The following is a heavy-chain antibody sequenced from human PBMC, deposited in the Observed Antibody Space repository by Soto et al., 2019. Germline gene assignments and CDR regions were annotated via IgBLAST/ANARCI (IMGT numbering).Heavy chain of an antibody. CDR1: GGSISSSSYY. Sequence: QLQLQESGPGLVKPSETLSLTCTVSGGSISSSSYYWGWIRQPPGKGLEWIGSIYYSGSTYYNPSLKSRVTISVDTSKNQFSLKLSSVTAADTAVYYCAVEYSSSSGYFDYWGQGTLVTVSS. D-gene: IGHD6-6*01. CDR2: IYYSGST. J-gene: IGHJ4*02. V-gene: IGHV4-39*01. CDR3: AVEYSSSSGYFDY.